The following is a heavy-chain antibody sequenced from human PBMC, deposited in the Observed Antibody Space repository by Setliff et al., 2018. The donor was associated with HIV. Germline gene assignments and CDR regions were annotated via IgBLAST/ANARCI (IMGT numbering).Heavy chain of an antibody. Sequence: SETLSLTCSVSGGSISGHFWSWIRQSPGKGLEWIGYIYGNGNTKYNRFLNSRVTMSVDTSKNQFSLKLSSVTAADTALYYCAREQADTYNYLLSGAFDFWGQGTMVTVSS. D-gene: IGHD3-10*01. CDR1: GGSISGHF. V-gene: IGHV4-4*09. CDR2: IYGNGNT. CDR3: AREQADTYNYLLSGAFDF. J-gene: IGHJ3*01.